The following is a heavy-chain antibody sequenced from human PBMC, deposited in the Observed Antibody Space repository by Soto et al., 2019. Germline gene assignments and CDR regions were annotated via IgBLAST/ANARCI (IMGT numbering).Heavy chain of an antibody. CDR2: INAGNGNT. J-gene: IGHJ6*03. CDR1: GYTFTSYA. D-gene: IGHD2-2*01. V-gene: IGHV1-3*01. Sequence: GASVKVSCKASGYTFTSYAINCVRQAPGQGLEWMGWINAGNGNTRFSQNLQGRVTITRDTSARTVYMELSSLRSEDTAVYYCARGHLAVVPVASWFYYMDVWGKGTTVTVSS. CDR3: ARGHLAVVPVASWFYYMDV.